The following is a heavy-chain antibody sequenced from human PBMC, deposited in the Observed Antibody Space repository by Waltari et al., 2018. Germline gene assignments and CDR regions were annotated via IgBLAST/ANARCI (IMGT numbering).Heavy chain of an antibody. J-gene: IGHJ6*02. CDR3: ARVATKTYSSPVPGRPYYYGMDV. D-gene: IGHD3-22*01. V-gene: IGHV3-74*01. CDR2: IMSDGSTI. Sequence: EEQLVESGGGLAQPGESLRLSCAASGFTFSRYWMDWVRQAPGKGLVWDPRIMSDGSTITYADSVKGRFTISRDNAKNTLYVQMNRLRAEDTAVYYCARVATKTYSSPVPGRPYYYGMDVWGQGTTVTVSS. CDR1: GFTFSRYW.